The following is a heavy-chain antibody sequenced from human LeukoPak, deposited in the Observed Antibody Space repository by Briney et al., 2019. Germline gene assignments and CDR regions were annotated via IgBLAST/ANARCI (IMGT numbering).Heavy chain of an antibody. D-gene: IGHD2-15*01. CDR2: LYSNGTT. V-gene: IGHV4-61*02. CDR3: ASFYCSGGSCYQYFSYYYMDV. Sequence: SETLSLTCTVSGGSISSGSYYWSWIRQPAGKGLEWIGRLYSNGTTNYNPSLQSRVTISGDTSKNQFSLKLSSVTAADTAVYYCASFYCSGGSCYQYFSYYYMDVWGKGTTVTISS. J-gene: IGHJ6*03. CDR1: GGSISSGSYY.